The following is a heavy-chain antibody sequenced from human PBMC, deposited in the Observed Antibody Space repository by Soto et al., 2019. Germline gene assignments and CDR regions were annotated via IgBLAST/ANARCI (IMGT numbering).Heavy chain of an antibody. CDR1: GCTFINFD. J-gene: IGHJ5*02. CDR2: MNPGSGKT. D-gene: IGHD6-13*01. Sequence: ASVRVSSTASGCTFINFDISWVRQAAGQGLEWLGWMNPGSGKTGYASKFQGRVAMTRDASTGTSHLELSSLTSDDTAVYYCARMASAGTLNWFDPWGQGTLVTV. V-gene: IGHV1-8*02. CDR3: ARMASAGTLNWFDP.